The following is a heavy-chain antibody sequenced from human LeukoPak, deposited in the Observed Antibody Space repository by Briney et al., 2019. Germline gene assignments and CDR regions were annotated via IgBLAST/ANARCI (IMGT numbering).Heavy chain of an antibody. J-gene: IGHJ5*02. D-gene: IGHD6-13*01. Sequence: ASVKVSCKASGYTFTSYDINWVRQATGQGLEWMGWMNPNSGNTGYAQKFQGRVTITRNTSISTAYMELSSLRSEDMAVYYCARGPGETGYSSIKDWFDPWGQGTLVTVSS. CDR2: MNPNSGNT. V-gene: IGHV1-8*03. CDR1: GYTFTSYD. CDR3: ARGPGETGYSSIKDWFDP.